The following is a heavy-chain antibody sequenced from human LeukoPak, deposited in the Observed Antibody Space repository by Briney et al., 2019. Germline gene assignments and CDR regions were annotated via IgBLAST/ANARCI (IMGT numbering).Heavy chain of an antibody. CDR3: AMKYTTLDY. D-gene: IGHD1-26*01. Sequence: PGGSLRLSCAASGFTFSSYAMHWVRQAPGKGLEWVAVISYDGSNKYYADSVKGRFTISRDNSKNTLYLQMNSLRAEDTAVYYCAMKYTTLDYWGQGTLVTVSS. CDR1: GFTFSSYA. V-gene: IGHV3-30-3*01. J-gene: IGHJ4*02. CDR2: ISYDGSNK.